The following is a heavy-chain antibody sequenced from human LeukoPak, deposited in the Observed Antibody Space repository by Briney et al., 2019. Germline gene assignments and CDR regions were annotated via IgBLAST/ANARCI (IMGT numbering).Heavy chain of an antibody. D-gene: IGHD7-27*01. CDR3: ARDRAGDSFDI. J-gene: IGHJ3*02. Sequence: SETLSLTCTVSGDSISSGNYYWPWLRQPAGKGLEGIGRIYTSGNTNYNPSLKSQVTISMDTSKNQFSLNLNSVTAADTAVYYCARDRAGDSFDIWGQGTMVTVSS. CDR1: GDSISSGNYY. V-gene: IGHV4-61*02. CDR2: IYTSGNT.